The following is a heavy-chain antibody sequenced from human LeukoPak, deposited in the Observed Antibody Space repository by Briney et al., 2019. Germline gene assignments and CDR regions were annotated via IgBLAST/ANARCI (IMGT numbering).Heavy chain of an antibody. CDR3: ARSIAARGYYYYYMDV. J-gene: IGHJ6*03. Sequence: TSETLSLTCTVSGGSISSGSYYWSWIRQPAGKGLEWIGRIYTSGSTNYNPSLKSRVTISVDTSKNQFSLKLSSVTAADTAVYYCARSIAARGYYYYYMDVWGKGTTVTVSS. CDR1: GGSISSGSYY. CDR2: IYTSGST. D-gene: IGHD6-6*01. V-gene: IGHV4-61*02.